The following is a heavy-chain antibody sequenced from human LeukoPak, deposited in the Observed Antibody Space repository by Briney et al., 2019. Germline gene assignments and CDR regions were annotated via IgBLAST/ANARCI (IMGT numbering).Heavy chain of an antibody. CDR1: GYTFTSYG. Sequence: ASVKVSCKASGYTFTSYGISWVRQAPGQGLEWMGWISAYNGNTNYAQKLQGRVTMTTDTSASTAYMELRSLRSEDTAVYYCARKDDFWSGYYRPDYYYGMDVWGQGTTVTVSS. CDR3: ARKDDFWSGYYRPDYYYGMDV. V-gene: IGHV1-18*01. J-gene: IGHJ6*02. D-gene: IGHD3-3*01. CDR2: ISAYNGNT.